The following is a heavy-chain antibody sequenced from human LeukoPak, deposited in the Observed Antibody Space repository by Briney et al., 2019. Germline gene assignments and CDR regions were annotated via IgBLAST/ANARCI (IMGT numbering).Heavy chain of an antibody. CDR2: IKQDGSEK. D-gene: IGHD6-19*01. V-gene: IGHV3-7*03. CDR3: ARAVAREYYFDY. CDR1: GFTFSSYW. Sequence: GGSLRLSCTASGFTFSSYWMSWVRQVPGKGLEWVANIKQDGSEKYYVDSVKGRFTISRDNAKNSLYLQMNSLRAEDTAVYYCARAVAREYYFDYWGQGTLVTVSS. J-gene: IGHJ4*02.